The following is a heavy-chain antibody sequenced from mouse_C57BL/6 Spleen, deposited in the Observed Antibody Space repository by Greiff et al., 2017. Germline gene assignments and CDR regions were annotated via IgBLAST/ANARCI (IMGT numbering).Heavy chain of an antibody. Sequence: EVKLQESGGGLVQPGGSLSLSCAASGFTFTDYYMSWVRQPPGKALEWLGFIRNKANGYTTEYSASVKGRFTISRDNSQSILYLQMNALRAEDSATYSCASAPYVSSFVSYFDVWGTGTTVTVSS. CDR1: GFTFTDYY. CDR3: ASAPYVSSFVSYFDV. D-gene: IGHD1-1*01. V-gene: IGHV7-3*01. CDR2: IRNKANGYTT. J-gene: IGHJ1*03.